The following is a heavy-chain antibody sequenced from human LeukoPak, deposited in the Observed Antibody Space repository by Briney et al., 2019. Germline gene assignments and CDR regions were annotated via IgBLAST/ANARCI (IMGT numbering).Heavy chain of an antibody. CDR2: IYHSGST. Sequence: PSETLSLTCTVSGYSISSGYYWGWIRQPPGKGMAWIGSIYHSGSTYYNPSLKSRVTISVDTSKNQFSLKLSSVTAADTAVYYCATLAGPDDAFDIWGQGTMVTVSS. V-gene: IGHV4-38-2*02. J-gene: IGHJ3*02. CDR3: ATLAGPDDAFDI. CDR1: GYSISSGYY.